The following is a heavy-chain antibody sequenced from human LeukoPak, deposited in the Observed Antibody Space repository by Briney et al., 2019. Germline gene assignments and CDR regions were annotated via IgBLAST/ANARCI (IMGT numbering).Heavy chain of an antibody. CDR1: GFTFSSYS. CDR2: ISSSSTI. V-gene: IGHV3-48*01. CDR3: ARVLSGRGSLYDYYYYMDV. D-gene: IGHD3-10*01. Sequence: GGPLRLSCAASGFTFSSYSMNWVRQAPGKGLEWVSYISSSSTIYYADSVKGRFTISRDISKNTLYLQMNSLRAEDTAVYYCARVLSGRGSLYDYYYYMDVWGKGTTVTISS. J-gene: IGHJ6*03.